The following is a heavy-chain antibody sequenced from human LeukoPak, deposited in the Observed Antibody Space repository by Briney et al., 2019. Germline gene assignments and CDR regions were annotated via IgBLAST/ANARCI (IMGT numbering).Heavy chain of an antibody. CDR3: ARVGCSSTSCNRYFDY. CDR1: GGSISSGDYY. CDR2: IYYSGST. J-gene: IGHJ4*02. V-gene: IGHV4-30-4*08. D-gene: IGHD2-2*01. Sequence: SETLSLTCTVSGGSISSGDYYWSWIRQPPGKGLEWIGYIYYSGSTYYNTSLKSRVTISVDTSKNQFSLKLSSVTAADTAVYYCARVGCSSTSCNRYFDYWGQGTLVTVSS.